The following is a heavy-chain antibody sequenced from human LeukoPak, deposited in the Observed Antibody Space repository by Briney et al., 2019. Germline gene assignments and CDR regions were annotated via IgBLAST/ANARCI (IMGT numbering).Heavy chain of an antibody. CDR3: ARGDGPIHGRYYFDY. V-gene: IGHV6-1*01. Sequence: ASQTLSLTCAISGDSVSGKSVAWNWIRQSPSRGLEWLGRTFYRSKWSSEYATSMKGRITINPDTSKNQFSLQLISVTPEDTAVYYCARGDGPIHGRYYFDYWGQGTLITVSS. D-gene: IGHD3-10*01. CDR1: GDSVSGKSVA. J-gene: IGHJ4*02. CDR2: TFYRSKWSS.